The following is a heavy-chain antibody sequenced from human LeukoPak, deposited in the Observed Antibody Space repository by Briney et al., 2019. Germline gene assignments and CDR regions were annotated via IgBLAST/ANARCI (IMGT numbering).Heavy chain of an antibody. V-gene: IGHV4-59*08. D-gene: IGHD2-15*01. CDR2: NHNTGST. Sequence: WETLSLTCTVSGGSISTFHWSWIRQPPGRGLEWIGFNHNTGSTNYNPSLNSRVTISVDTSKNQFFLKLSSVTAADTAVYYCARHVHCSGGSCYRYGMDDWGQGTTVTVSS. CDR1: GGSISTFH. J-gene: IGHJ6*02. CDR3: ARHVHCSGGSCYRYGMDD.